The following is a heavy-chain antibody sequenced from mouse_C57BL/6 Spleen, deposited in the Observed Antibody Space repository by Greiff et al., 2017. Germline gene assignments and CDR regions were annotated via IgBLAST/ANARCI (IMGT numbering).Heavy chain of an antibody. CDR3: ARHDPYYAMDY. Sequence: EVQVVESGGDLVKPGGSLKLSCAASGFTFSSYGMSWVRQTPDQRLEWVATISRGGSYTYYPDSVKGRFTISRDNAKNTLYRQMISLKSEDTDMYYCARHDPYYAMDYWGQGTSVTVSS. J-gene: IGHJ4*01. CDR1: GFTFSSYG. V-gene: IGHV5-6*01. CDR2: ISRGGSYT.